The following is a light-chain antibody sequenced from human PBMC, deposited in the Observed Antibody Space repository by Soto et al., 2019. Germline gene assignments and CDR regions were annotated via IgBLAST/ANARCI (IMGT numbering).Light chain of an antibody. Sequence: EIVMTQSPATLSVSPGERATLSCRASQSVSSNLAWYQQKPGQAPRLLIYGASTKATGIPARFRSSGSGTEFTLTICSLKSEDFAVSYCQQYNNCPPWTFGQGTKVEIK. CDR1: QSVSSN. CDR2: GAS. CDR3: QQYNNCPPWT. J-gene: IGKJ1*01. V-gene: IGKV3-15*01.